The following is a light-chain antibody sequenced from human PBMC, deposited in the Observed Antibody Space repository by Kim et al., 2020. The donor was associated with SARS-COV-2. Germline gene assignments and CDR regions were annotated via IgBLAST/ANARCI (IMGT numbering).Light chain of an antibody. Sequence: DIQMTQSPSTLSASVGDRVTITCRASQSISSWLAWYQQKPGKAPKLLIYKASSLESGVPSRFSGSGSGTEFTLTISSLQPDDFATYYCQQIGETFGQGTKVDIK. CDR2: KAS. CDR3: QQIGET. J-gene: IGKJ1*01. CDR1: QSISSW. V-gene: IGKV1-5*03.